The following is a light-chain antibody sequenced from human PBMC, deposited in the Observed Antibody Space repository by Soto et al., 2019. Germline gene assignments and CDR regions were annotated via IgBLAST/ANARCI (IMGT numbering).Light chain of an antibody. Sequence: EIVLTQSPATLSLSPGERATLSCRASQSVSSYLAWYQQKPGQAPRLLIYGASNRATGIPARFSGSGSGTDFTLTISSLEPEDFAVYYCQQRINWPITFGQGTRLE. J-gene: IGKJ5*01. CDR2: GAS. CDR1: QSVSSY. CDR3: QQRINWPIT. V-gene: IGKV3-11*01.